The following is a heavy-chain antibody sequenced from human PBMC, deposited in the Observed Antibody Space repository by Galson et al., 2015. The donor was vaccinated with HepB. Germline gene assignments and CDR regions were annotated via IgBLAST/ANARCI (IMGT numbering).Heavy chain of an antibody. CDR2: IIPMFGSA. CDR1: GGTFRNYV. J-gene: IGHJ3*02. V-gene: IGHV1-69*13. Sequence: SVKVSCKASGGTFRNYVISWVRQAPGQGLEWMGGIIPMFGSANYAQKFRGRVTITADESTSTAYMQLRSLRSEDTAVYYCARDLGHSSSWYPNSPLDAFDIWGQGTRVTVSS. D-gene: IGHD6-13*01. CDR3: ARDLGHSSSWYPNSPLDAFDI.